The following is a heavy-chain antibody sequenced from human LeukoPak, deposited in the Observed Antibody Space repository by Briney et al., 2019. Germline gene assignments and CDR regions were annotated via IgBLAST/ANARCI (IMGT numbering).Heavy chain of an antibody. D-gene: IGHD3-22*01. V-gene: IGHV3-23*01. CDR1: GFTFSSYA. CDR3: AKSTYYYDSSGSFDI. CDR2: ISGSGGST. Sequence: PGGSLRLSCAASGFTFSSYAMSWVRQAPGKGLEWVSAISGSGGSTYYADSMKGRFTISRDNSKNTLYLQMNSLRAEDTAVYYCAKSTYYYDSSGSFDIWGQGTMVTVSS. J-gene: IGHJ3*02.